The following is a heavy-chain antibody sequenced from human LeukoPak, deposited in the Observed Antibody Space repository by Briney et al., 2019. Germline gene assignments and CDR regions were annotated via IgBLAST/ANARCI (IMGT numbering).Heavy chain of an antibody. CDR1: GFTFSSYA. CDR2: ISGSGGST. D-gene: IGHD5-24*01. Sequence: GGSLRLSCAASGFTFSSYAMSWVRQAPGKGLEWVSAISGSGGSTYYADSVKGRFTISRDNSKNTLYLQMNSLRAEDTAVYYCAKDTGRTRWLPRPLDYWGQGTLVTVSS. V-gene: IGHV3-23*01. J-gene: IGHJ4*02. CDR3: AKDTGRTRWLPRPLDY.